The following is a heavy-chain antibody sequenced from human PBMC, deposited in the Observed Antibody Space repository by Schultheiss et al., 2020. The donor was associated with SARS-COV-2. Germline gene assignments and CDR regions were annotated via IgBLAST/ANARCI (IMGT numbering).Heavy chain of an antibody. CDR2: IYYSGST. CDR3: ARVRGPTGP. D-gene: IGHD3-10*01. V-gene: IGHV4-59*12. Sequence: SETLSLTCTVSGGSISSYYWSWIRQPPGKGLEWIGYIYYSGSTYYNPSLKSRVTISVDTSKNQFSLKLSSVTAADTAVYYCARVRGPTGPWGQGTLVTVSS. J-gene: IGHJ5*02. CDR1: GGSISSYY.